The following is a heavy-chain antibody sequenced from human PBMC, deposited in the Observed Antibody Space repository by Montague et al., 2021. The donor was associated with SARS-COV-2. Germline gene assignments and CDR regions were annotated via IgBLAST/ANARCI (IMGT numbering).Heavy chain of an antibody. Sequence: SETLSLTYTVSGGSISSYYWSWIRQPPGKGLEWIGYIYYSGSTNYNPSLKSRVTISVDTSKNQFSLKLSSVAAADMAVYYCARDSRTDFDWLFPDNGSYYYYMDVWGKGTTVTVSS. CDR2: IYYSGST. D-gene: IGHD3-9*01. J-gene: IGHJ6*03. CDR1: GGSISSYY. CDR3: ARDSRTDFDWLFPDNGSYYYYMDV. V-gene: IGHV4-59*01.